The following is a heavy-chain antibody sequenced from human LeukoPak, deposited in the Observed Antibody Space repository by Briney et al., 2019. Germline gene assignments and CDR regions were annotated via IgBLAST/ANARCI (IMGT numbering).Heavy chain of an antibody. J-gene: IGHJ6*03. CDR2: ISGYNGNT. CDR1: GYTFTDYP. CDR3: ARDCYYYMDV. Sequence: ASVKVSCKTSGYTFTDYPITWVRQAPGQGLEWMGWISGYNGNTNYAQKLQGRVTMTTDTSTSTAYMELRSLRSDDTAVYYCARDCYYYMDVWGKGTTVTVSS. V-gene: IGHV1-18*01.